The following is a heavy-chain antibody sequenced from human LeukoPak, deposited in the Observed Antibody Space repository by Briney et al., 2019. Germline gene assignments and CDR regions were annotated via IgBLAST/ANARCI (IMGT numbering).Heavy chain of an antibody. V-gene: IGHV3-7*01. J-gene: IGHJ6*02. D-gene: IGHD3-3*01. CDR1: GFTFSSYW. CDR2: IKQDGSEK. CDR3: ARAYGDFWSGYYWGPMDV. Sequence: PGRSLRLSCAASGFTFSSYWMSWVRQAPGKGLEWVANIKQDGSEKYYVDSVKGRFTISRDNAKNSLYLQMNSLRAEDTAVYYCARAYGDFWSGYYWGPMDVWGQGTTVTVSS.